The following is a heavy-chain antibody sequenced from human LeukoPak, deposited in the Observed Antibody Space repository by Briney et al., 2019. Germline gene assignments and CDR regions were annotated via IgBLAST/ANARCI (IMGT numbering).Heavy chain of an antibody. CDR1: GYTFTGNY. V-gene: IGHV1-2*02. J-gene: IGHJ4*02. CDR2: INPNSGGT. Sequence: ASVKVSCKASGYTFTGNYMHWVLQAPGQGLEWMGWINPNSGGTNYPQKFQGRVTMTSDTSISTAYMELTSLRSDDSAVYYCARKSAVRSASEFDFWGQGTLVTVSS. CDR3: ARKSAVRSASEFDF. D-gene: IGHD2-2*01.